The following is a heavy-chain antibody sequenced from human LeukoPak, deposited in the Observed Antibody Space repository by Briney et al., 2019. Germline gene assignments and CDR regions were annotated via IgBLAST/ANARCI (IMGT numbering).Heavy chain of an antibody. CDR2: INPNSGGT. CDR1: GYTFTSYY. CDR3: ARANYYDSSGYYDY. V-gene: IGHV1-2*02. J-gene: IGHJ4*02. D-gene: IGHD3-22*01. Sequence: ASVQVSCKTSGYTFTSYYIHWLRQAPGQGLEWMGWINPNSGGTNYAQKFQGRVTMTRDTSISTAYMELSRLRSDDTAVYYCARANYYDSSGYYDYWGQGTLVTVSS.